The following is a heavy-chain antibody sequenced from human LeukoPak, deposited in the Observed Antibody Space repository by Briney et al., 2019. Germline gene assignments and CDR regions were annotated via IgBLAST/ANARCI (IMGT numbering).Heavy chain of an antibody. CDR1: GLTVTNNY. J-gene: IGHJ4*02. D-gene: IGHD4-17*01. CDR3: TYGDYPLTY. V-gene: IGHV3-66*01. Sequence: GGSLRLSCAASGLTVTNNYWNWVRQPPGKGPEWISLIYSNGDTRYADSVKGRFTFSRDNSKNMLYLQMNSQRAEDTAVYYCTYGDYPLTYWGQGTPVTVSS. CDR2: IYSNGDT.